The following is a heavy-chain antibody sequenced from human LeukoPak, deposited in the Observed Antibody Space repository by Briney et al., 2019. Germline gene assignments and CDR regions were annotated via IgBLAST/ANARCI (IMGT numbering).Heavy chain of an antibody. CDR1: GGSISSYY. CDR3: ARVGRGQLWLYHFDY. J-gene: IGHJ4*02. Sequence: PSETLSLTCTVSGGSISSYYWSWIRQPPGKGLEWIGYIYYSGSTNYNPSLKSRVTISVDTSKNQFSLKLSSVTAADTAVYYCARVGRGQLWLYHFDYWGQGTLVTVSS. V-gene: IGHV4-59*01. D-gene: IGHD5-18*01. CDR2: IYYSGST.